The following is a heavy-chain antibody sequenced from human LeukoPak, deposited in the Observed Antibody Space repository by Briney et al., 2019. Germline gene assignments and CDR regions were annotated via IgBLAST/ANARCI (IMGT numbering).Heavy chain of an antibody. CDR2: IKPDGTTK. D-gene: IGHD6-13*01. Sequence: GGSLRLFYAASGFPFSRYSMTWVRQAPGKGLEWVANIKPDGTTKFYVDSVKGRFTISRDNALNSLYLQMNSLRAEDTAIYYCARSIPYGTTWYGRSDYWGQGTLVTVSS. V-gene: IGHV3-7*03. J-gene: IGHJ4*02. CDR1: GFPFSRYS. CDR3: ARSIPYGTTWYGRSDY.